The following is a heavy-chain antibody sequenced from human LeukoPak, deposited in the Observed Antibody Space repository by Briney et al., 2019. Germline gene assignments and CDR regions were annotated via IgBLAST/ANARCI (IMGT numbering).Heavy chain of an antibody. D-gene: IGHD2-2*01. CDR2: IHYSGTT. J-gene: IGHJ4*02. V-gene: IGHV4-39*02. CDR3: ARGPTYQPIDS. CDR1: GGSISSGNYY. Sequence: SETLSLTCTVSGGSISSGNYYWGWIRQPPGKGLDWIASIHYSGTTYYNPSLKSRVTISVDTSKNHFSLKLSSVTAADTAVYYCARGPTYQPIDSWGQGTLVTVSS.